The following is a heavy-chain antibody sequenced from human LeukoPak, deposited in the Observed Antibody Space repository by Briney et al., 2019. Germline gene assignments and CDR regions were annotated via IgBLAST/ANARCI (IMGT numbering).Heavy chain of an antibody. V-gene: IGHV3-30*18. J-gene: IGHJ4*02. D-gene: IGHD3-10*01. CDR1: GFTFSSYG. CDR3: AKGALLWFGELLSPLDY. Sequence: GGSLRLSCAASGFTFSSYGMHWVRQARGKGLEWVAVISYDGSNKYYADSVKGRFTISRDNSKNTLYLQMNSLRAEDTAVYYCAKGALLWFGELLSPLDYWGQGTLVTVSS. CDR2: ISYDGSNK.